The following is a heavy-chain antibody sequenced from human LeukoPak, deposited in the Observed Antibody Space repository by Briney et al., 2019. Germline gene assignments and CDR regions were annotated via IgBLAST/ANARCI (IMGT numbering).Heavy chain of an antibody. CDR2: ISSSSSYI. Sequence: GGSLRLSCAASGFTFSSYSMNWVRQAPGNGLEWVSSISSSSSYIYYADSVKGRFTISRDNAKNSLYLQMNSLRAEDTAVYYCARFTGTKSVYWFDPWGQGTLVTVSS. D-gene: IGHD1-7*01. CDR1: GFTFSSYS. V-gene: IGHV3-21*01. CDR3: ARFTGTKSVYWFDP. J-gene: IGHJ5*02.